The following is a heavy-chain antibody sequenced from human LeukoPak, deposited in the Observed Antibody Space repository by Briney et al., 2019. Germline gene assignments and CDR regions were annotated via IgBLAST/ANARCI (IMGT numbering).Heavy chain of an antibody. D-gene: IGHD3-22*01. CDR3: ARDLYYDSSGYYYPDY. CDR2: ISYDGSNK. CDR1: GFTFSSYA. V-gene: IGHV3-30-3*01. J-gene: IGHJ4*02. Sequence: GGSLRLSCAASGFTFSSYAMHWVRQAPGKGLEWVAVISYDGSNKYYADSVKGRFTISRDNAKNSLYLQMNSLRAEDTAVYYCARDLYYDSSGYYYPDYWGQGTLVTVSS.